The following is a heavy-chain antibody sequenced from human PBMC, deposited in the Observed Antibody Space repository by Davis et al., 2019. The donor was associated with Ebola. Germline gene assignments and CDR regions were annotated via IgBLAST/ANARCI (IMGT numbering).Heavy chain of an antibody. CDR1: GGSISSSNW. CDR3: ARVRRKYYYGMDV. Sequence: MPSETLSLTCAVSGGSISSSNWWSWVRQPPGKGLEWIGEIYHSGSTNYNPSLKSRVTISVDKSKNQFSLKLSSVTAADTAVYYCARVRRKYYYGMDVWGQGTTVTVSS. V-gene: IGHV4-4*02. CDR2: IYHSGST. J-gene: IGHJ6*02.